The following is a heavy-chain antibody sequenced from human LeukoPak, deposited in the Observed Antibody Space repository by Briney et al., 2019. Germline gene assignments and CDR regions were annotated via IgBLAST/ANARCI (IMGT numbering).Heavy chain of an antibody. V-gene: IGHV3-21*01. Sequence: SVKGRFTISRDNSKNSLYLQMNSLRAEDTAVYYCATGRYYSSGYHCAYWGQGTLVTVSS. CDR3: ATGRYYSSGYHCAY. J-gene: IGHJ4*02. D-gene: IGHD3-22*01.